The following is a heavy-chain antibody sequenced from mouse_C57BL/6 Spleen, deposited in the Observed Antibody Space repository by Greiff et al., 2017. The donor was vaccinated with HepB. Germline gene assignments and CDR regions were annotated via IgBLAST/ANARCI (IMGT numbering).Heavy chain of an antibody. Sequence: VHVKQSGPELVKPGASVKMSCKASGYTFTDYNMHWVKQSHGKSLEWIGYINPNNGGTSYNQKFKGKATLTVNKSSSTAYMELRSLTSEDSAVYYCARRYDYDDYYAMDYWGQGTSVTVSS. CDR2: INPNNGGT. D-gene: IGHD2-4*01. V-gene: IGHV1-22*01. CDR3: ARRYDYDDYYAMDY. J-gene: IGHJ4*01. CDR1: GYTFTDYN.